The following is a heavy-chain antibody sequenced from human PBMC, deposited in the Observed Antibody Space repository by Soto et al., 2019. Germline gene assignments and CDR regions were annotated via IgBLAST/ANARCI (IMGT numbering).Heavy chain of an antibody. CDR1: GGSISSISYY. Sequence: PSETLSLTCTVSGGSISSISYYWGWIRQPPGKGLEWIGSIYYSGSTYYNPSLKSRVTISVDTSKNQFSLKLSSVTAADTTVYYCARKEDANWFDPWGQGTLVTVSS. CDR2: IYYSGST. CDR3: ARKEDANWFDP. V-gene: IGHV4-39*01. J-gene: IGHJ5*02. D-gene: IGHD2-15*01.